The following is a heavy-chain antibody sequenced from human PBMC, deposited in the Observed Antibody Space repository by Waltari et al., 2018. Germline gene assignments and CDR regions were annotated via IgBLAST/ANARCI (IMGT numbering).Heavy chain of an antibody. D-gene: IGHD1-1*01. V-gene: IGHV3-30*02. CDR3: QFVHWNGDFDF. CDR2: IRHDASNK. Sequence: QVQVVESGGGVVRPGGSVRLSCAASGFPFTSYAMHWVRQAPGKGLEWIAFIRHDASNKFYVDSVKGRFTISRDVSSHTLYLQMDRLRSEDTAVYFCQFVHWNGDFDFWGQGTLVTVSS. CDR1: GFPFTSYA. J-gene: IGHJ4*02.